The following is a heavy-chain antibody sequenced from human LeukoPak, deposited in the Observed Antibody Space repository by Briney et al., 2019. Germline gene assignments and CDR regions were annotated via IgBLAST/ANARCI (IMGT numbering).Heavy chain of an antibody. CDR2: ISGSGGST. CDR1: GFTFSSYA. Sequence: GGSLRLSCAASGFTFSSYAMSWVRQAPGKGLEWVSAISGSGGSTYYADSVKGRFTISRDSAKNSLYLQMNNLRAEDTAVYFCARALWELPFDYWGQGTLVTVSS. J-gene: IGHJ4*02. V-gene: IGHV3-23*01. CDR3: ARALWELPFDY. D-gene: IGHD1-26*01.